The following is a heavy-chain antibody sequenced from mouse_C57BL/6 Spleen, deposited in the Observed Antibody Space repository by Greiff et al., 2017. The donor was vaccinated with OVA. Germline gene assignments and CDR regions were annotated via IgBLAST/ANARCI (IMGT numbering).Heavy chain of an antibody. Sequence: QVQLQQPGTELVKPGASVKLSCKASGYTFTSYWMHWVKQRPGQGLEWIGNINPSNGGTNYNEKFKSKATLTVDKSSSTAYMQLSSLTAEDSAVYYGARKDLYYAMDYWGQGTSVTVSS. CDR2: INPSNGGT. V-gene: IGHV1-53*01. CDR1: GYTFTSYW. J-gene: IGHJ4*01. CDR3: ARKDLYYAMDY.